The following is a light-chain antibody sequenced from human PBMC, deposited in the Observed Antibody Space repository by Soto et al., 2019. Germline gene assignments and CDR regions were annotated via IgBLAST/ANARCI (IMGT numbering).Light chain of an antibody. J-gene: IGKJ1*01. V-gene: IGKV3-20*01. CDR3: QQYGSSLTWT. Sequence: EIVLTQSPGTLSLSPGERATLSCRASQSVSSSYLAWYQQKPGQAPRLLIYAASRRATGIPDRFSGSGSGTDFTLTISRLEPEDFAVYYCQQYGSSLTWTFGQGTKVDIK. CDR1: QSVSSSY. CDR2: AAS.